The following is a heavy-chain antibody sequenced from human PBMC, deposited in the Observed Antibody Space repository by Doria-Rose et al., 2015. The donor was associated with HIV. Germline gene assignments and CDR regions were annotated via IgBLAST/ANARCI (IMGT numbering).Heavy chain of an antibody. D-gene: IGHD3-16*01. J-gene: IGHJ3*02. CDR1: GHSFTIYY. CDR2: INPSSGST. V-gene: IGHV1-46*01. Sequence: QSGAEVKKPGASVTVSCKASGHSFTIYYMHWVRQAPGQGLEWMGIINPSSGSTSYAQKFQGRVTMTRDTSTSTVYMELSNLRSEETAVYYCARSRGMQVDDAFAIWFHGTMITVSS. CDR3: ARSRGMQVDDAFAI.